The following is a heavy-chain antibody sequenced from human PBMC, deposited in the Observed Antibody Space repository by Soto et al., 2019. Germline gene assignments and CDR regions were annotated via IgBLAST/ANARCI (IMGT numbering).Heavy chain of an antibody. CDR1: GGSISSYY. J-gene: IGHJ6*03. Sequence: SETLSLTCTVSGGSISSYYWSWIRQPPGKGLEWIGYIYYSGSTNYNPSLKSRVTISVDTSKNQFSLKLSSVTAADTAVYYCARVTYYDFWSGYYGHYYYMDVWGKGTTVNVSS. CDR3: ARVTYYDFWSGYYGHYYYMDV. CDR2: IYYSGST. D-gene: IGHD3-3*01. V-gene: IGHV4-59*01.